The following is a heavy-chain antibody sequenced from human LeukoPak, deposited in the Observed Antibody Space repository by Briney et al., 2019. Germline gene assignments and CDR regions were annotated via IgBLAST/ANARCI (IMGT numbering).Heavy chain of an antibody. V-gene: IGHV1-2*02. CDR1: GYTFTAYY. D-gene: IGHD7-27*01. CDR2: ISPSTGGT. J-gene: IGHJ4*02. CDR3: ARDHNSENWGSLGG. Sequence: ASVKVSCKASGYTFTAYYIHWVRQAPGQGLEWMGWISPSTGGTNYAQKFQGRVTITRDTSINTAYMDLSRLTSDDTALYYCARDHNSENWGSLGGWGQGTLVTVSS.